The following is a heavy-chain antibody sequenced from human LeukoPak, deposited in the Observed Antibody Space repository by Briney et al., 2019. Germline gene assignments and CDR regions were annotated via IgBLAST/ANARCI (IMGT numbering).Heavy chain of an antibody. D-gene: IGHD6-19*01. J-gene: IGHJ3*02. CDR3: ARAGQWLEDDAFDI. V-gene: IGHV4-59*01. CDR2: IYYSGST. CDR1: GGSFSGYY. Sequence: SETLSLTCAVYGGSFSGYYWSWIRQPPGKGLEWIGYIYYSGSTNYNPSLKSRVTISVDTSKNQFSLKLSSVTAADTAVYYCARAGQWLEDDAFDIWGQGTMVTVSS.